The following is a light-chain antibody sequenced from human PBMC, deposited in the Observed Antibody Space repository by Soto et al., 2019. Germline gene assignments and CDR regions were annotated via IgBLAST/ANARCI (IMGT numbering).Light chain of an antibody. CDR1: SGDVGGYNY. CDR3: SSYAGSLYP. Sequence: QSLLTQPPSASGAPGQSVTISCTGTSGDVGGYNYVSWYQQHPGKAPKLMIYEVSKRPSGVPDRFSGSKSGNTASLTVSGLQAEDEADYYCSSYAGSLYPFGTGTKVTVL. CDR2: EVS. J-gene: IGLJ1*01. V-gene: IGLV2-8*01.